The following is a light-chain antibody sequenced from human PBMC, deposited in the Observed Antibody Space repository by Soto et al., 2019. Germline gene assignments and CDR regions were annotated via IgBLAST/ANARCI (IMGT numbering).Light chain of an antibody. CDR1: QGISNY. V-gene: IGKV1-27*01. CDR2: AAS. CDR3: QTYNSAPRVT. Sequence: DIQMTQSPSSLSASVGDRVTITCRASQGISNYLAWYQQKPGKVPKLLIYAASTLQSGVPFRFSGSGSGTDFTLTISSLQPEDVATYYCQTYNSAPRVTFGPGTKVDIK. J-gene: IGKJ3*01.